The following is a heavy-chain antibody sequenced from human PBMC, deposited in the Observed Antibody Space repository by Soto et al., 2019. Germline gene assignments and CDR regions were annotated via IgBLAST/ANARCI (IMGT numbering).Heavy chain of an antibody. D-gene: IGHD3-10*01. V-gene: IGHV3-23*01. CDR2: ISGSGGDT. CDR1: GFSFSSYA. J-gene: IGHJ4*02. Sequence: EVQLLESGGGLVQPGGSLRLSCAASGFSFSSYAMSWVRQAPGKGLEWVSGISGSGGDTNYADSVKGRFTISRDTSKNTLYLQMNSLRAEDTGVYYCANDCPEPPGVYWGQGTLVTVSS. CDR3: ANDCPEPPGVY.